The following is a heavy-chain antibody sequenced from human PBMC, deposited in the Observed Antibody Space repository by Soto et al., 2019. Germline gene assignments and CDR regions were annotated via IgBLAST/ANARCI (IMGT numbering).Heavy chain of an antibody. CDR1: GFSFSNHH. V-gene: IGHV3-48*02. Sequence: QLVELGGGLVQPGGSLRLSCVASGFSFSNHHMNWIRQAPGKGLEWVSYISISSDYKHYADSVRGRFTVSRVNARNSLYLQMNSLRDEDTAVYYCARDIWEYGSNWFDPWGQGTLVTVSS. CDR3: ARDIWEYGSNWFDP. D-gene: IGHD3-10*01. J-gene: IGHJ5*02. CDR2: ISISSDYK.